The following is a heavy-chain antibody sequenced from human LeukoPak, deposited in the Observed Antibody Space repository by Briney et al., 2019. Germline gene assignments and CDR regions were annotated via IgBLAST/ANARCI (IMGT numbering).Heavy chain of an antibody. V-gene: IGHV3-66*02. Sequence: PGGSLRLSCAASGFSVSSNYMNWVRQAPGKGLEWVSAIYTGGTTYYADSVKGRFTISRDNSKSTLYLQMNSLRAEDTAVYYCARDKLGSGYSGDFDYWGQGTLVTVSS. CDR3: ARDKLGSGYSGDFDY. J-gene: IGHJ4*02. CDR2: IYTGGTT. CDR1: GFSVSSNY. D-gene: IGHD6-19*01.